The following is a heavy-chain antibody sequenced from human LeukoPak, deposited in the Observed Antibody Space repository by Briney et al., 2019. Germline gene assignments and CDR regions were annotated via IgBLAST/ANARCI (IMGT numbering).Heavy chain of an antibody. CDR3: ARDKTLWFGEFSNWFDP. D-gene: IGHD3-10*01. CDR1: GGSISSSSYY. Sequence: SETLSLTCTVSGGSISSSSYYWGWIRQPPGKGLEWIGSIYYSGSTYYNPSLKSRVTISVDTSKNQFSLKLSSVTAADTAVYYCARDKTLWFGEFSNWFDPWGQGTPVIVSS. J-gene: IGHJ5*02. V-gene: IGHV4-39*07. CDR2: IYYSGST.